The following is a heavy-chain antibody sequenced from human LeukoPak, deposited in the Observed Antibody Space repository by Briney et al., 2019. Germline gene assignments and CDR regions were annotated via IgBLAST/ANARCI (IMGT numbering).Heavy chain of an antibody. Sequence: KPGGSLRLSCAASGFTVSSNYMSWVRQAPGKGLEWVSVIYSGGSTYYADSVKGRFTISRDNSKNTLYLQMNSLRAEDTAVYYCARIKTAAGFDCWGQGTLVTVSS. V-gene: IGHV3-53*01. CDR1: GFTVSSNY. CDR3: ARIKTAAGFDC. CDR2: IYSGGST. D-gene: IGHD6-13*01. J-gene: IGHJ5*01.